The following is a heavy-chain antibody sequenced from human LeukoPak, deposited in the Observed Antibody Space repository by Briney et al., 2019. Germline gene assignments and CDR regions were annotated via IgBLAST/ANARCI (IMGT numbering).Heavy chain of an antibody. CDR3: ARVGHPTDIVLVPAAHSDLGTFDH. J-gene: IGHJ4*02. CDR1: GYSISSGYY. D-gene: IGHD2-2*01. CDR2: IYHSGST. V-gene: IGHV4-38-2*02. Sequence: PSETLSLTCTVSGYSISSGYYWGWIRQPPGKGLEWIGSIYHSGSTYYNPSLKSRVTISVDTSKNQFSLKLSSVTAADTAVYYCARVGHPTDIVLVPAAHSDLGTFDHWGQGTLVTVSS.